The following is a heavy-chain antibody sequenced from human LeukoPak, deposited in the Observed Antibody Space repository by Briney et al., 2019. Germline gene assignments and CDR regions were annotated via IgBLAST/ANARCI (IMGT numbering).Heavy chain of an antibody. Sequence: SVKVSCKASGGTFSSYAISWVRQAPGQGLEWMGGIIPIFGTANYAQKFQGRVTITADKSTSTAYMELSSLRSEDTAVYYCARNDRGGGYNSDRPFDYWGQGTLVTVSS. CDR3: ARNDRGGGYNSDRPFDY. CDR2: IIPIFGTA. CDR1: GGTFSSYA. J-gene: IGHJ4*02. V-gene: IGHV1-69*06. D-gene: IGHD5-24*01.